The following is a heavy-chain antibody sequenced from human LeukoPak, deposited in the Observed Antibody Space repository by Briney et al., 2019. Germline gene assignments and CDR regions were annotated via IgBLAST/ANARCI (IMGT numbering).Heavy chain of an antibody. Sequence: ASVKVSCKASGYTFTGYYMHWVRQAPGQGLEWMGWINRNSGGTNYAQKFQGRVTMTRDTSITTAYMELSRLRSDDTAVYYCARTSKLERDYFDYWGQGTLVTVSS. CDR1: GYTFTGYY. CDR2: INRNSGGT. J-gene: IGHJ4*02. CDR3: ARTSKLERDYFDY. V-gene: IGHV1-2*02. D-gene: IGHD1-1*01.